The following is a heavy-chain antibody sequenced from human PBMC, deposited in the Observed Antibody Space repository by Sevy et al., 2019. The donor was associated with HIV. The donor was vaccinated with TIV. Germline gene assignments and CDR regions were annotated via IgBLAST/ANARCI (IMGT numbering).Heavy chain of an antibody. CDR1: AFTFRRYG. CDR3: AKGDFWSGFGGLYGMDV. V-gene: IGHV3-30*18. CDR2: ISYDGDNK. J-gene: IGHJ6*02. Sequence: GGSLRLSCAASAFTFRRYGMHWVRQAPGKGLEWVALISYDGDNKYYVDSVKGRFTISRDNSKNTLHLQMNSLRTEDTAVYYCAKGDFWSGFGGLYGMDVWGQGTTVTVSS. D-gene: IGHD3-3*01.